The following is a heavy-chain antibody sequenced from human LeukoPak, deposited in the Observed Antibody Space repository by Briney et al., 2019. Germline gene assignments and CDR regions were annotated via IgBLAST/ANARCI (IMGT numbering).Heavy chain of an antibody. CDR1: GFTFSSYS. V-gene: IGHV3-21*04. Sequence: GGSLRLSCAASGFTFSSYSMNWVRQAPGKGLEWVSSISSSSSYIYYADSVKGRFTISRDNSKNTLYLQMNSLRAEDTAVYYCAIDPLRGSGYNWFDPWGQGTLVTVSS. CDR3: AIDPLRGSGYNWFDP. CDR2: ISSSSSYI. J-gene: IGHJ5*02. D-gene: IGHD3-10*01.